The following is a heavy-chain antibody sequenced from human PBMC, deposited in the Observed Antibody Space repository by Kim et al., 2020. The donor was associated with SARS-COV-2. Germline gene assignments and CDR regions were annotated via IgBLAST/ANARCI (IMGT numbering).Heavy chain of an antibody. CDR1: GAPFSGYY. Sequence: SETLSLTCAVYGAPFSGYYWTWVRQPPGKGLERIGEINPSGGITYNPSLKSRVTISVDTPKAQFSLRLNSVTAADTAVYYCARVWDYWGQGILVTVSS. CDR3: ARVWDY. CDR2: INPSGGI. D-gene: IGHD3-16*01. V-gene: IGHV4-34*01. J-gene: IGHJ4*02.